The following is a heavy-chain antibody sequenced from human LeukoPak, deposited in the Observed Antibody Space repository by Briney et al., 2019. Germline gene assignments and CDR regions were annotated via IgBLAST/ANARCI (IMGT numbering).Heavy chain of an antibody. CDR2: IYYSGST. Sequence: SETLSLTCTVSGGSIGSGGYYWSWIRQHPGKGLEWIGYIYYSGSTYYNPSLKSRVTISVDTSKNQFSLKLSSVTAADTAVYYCARGYSYGTFDYWGQGTLVTVSS. J-gene: IGHJ4*02. V-gene: IGHV4-31*03. D-gene: IGHD5-18*01. CDR1: GGSIGSGGYY. CDR3: ARGYSYGTFDY.